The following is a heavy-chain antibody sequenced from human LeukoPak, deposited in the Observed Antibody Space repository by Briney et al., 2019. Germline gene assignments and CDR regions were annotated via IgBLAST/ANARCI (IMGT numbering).Heavy chain of an antibody. V-gene: IGHV1-2*02. D-gene: IGHD1-14*01. Sequence: ASVKVSCKASGYTFTGCYMHWVRQAPGRGLEWMGWINPNSGGTNYAQKFQGRVTMTRDTSISTAYMELSRLRSDDTAVYYCARGRTSGHFDYWGQGTLVAVPA. CDR2: INPNSGGT. CDR3: ARGRTSGHFDY. J-gene: IGHJ4*02. CDR1: GYTFTGCY.